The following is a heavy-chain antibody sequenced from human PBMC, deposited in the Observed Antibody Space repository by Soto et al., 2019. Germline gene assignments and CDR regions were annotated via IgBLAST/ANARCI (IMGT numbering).Heavy chain of an antibody. V-gene: IGHV1-69*13. D-gene: IGHD6-13*01. CDR3: ARDRKRGIAAAGTVLDY. CDR2: IIPIFGTA. CDR1: GGTFSSYA. Sequence: ASVKVSCKASGGTFSSYAISWVRQAPGQGLEWMGGIIPIFGTANYAQKFQGRVTITADESTSTAYMELSSLRSEDTAVYYCARDRKRGIAAAGTVLDYWGQGTLVTVSS. J-gene: IGHJ4*02.